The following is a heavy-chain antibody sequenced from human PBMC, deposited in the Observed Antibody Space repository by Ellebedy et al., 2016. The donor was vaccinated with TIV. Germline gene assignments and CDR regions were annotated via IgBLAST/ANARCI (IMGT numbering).Heavy chain of an antibody. J-gene: IGHJ4*02. CDR2: INSDGSST. CDR1: GFTFSSHW. Sequence: PGGSLRLSCAASGFTFSSHWMHWVRQAPGKGLVWVSRINSDGSSTSYADSVKGRFTISRDNAKNTLYLQMNSLRAEDTALYYCAKDSSGYYSYLDYWGQGTLVTVSS. D-gene: IGHD3-22*01. CDR3: AKDSSGYYSYLDY. V-gene: IGHV3-74*01.